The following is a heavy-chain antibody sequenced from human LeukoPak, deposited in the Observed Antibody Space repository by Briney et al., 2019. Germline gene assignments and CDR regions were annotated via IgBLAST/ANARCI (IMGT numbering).Heavy chain of an antibody. CDR2: IYYSGST. V-gene: IGHV4-59*01. Sequence: PSETLSLTCTVSGGSISSYYWSWIRQPPGKGVEWIGYIYYSGSTNYNPSLKSRVTISVDTSKNQFSLKLSSVTAADTAVYYCARSYSSSSSMGSWGQGTLVTVSS. D-gene: IGHD6-6*01. CDR3: ARSYSSSSSMGS. J-gene: IGHJ5*02. CDR1: GGSISSYY.